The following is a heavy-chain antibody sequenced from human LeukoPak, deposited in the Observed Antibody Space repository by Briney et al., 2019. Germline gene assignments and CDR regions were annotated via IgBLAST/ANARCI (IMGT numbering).Heavy chain of an antibody. J-gene: IGHJ4*02. D-gene: IGHD2-21*02. Sequence: PGGSLRLSCAASGFTFSSYSMNWVRQAPGRGLEWASYISESGSTIYYADSVKGRFTISRDNAKNSLFLQMNSLKDEDTAVFYCARGDWAPFDYWGQGSLLTVSS. CDR3: ARGDWAPFDY. V-gene: IGHV3-48*02. CDR1: GFTFSSYS. CDR2: ISESGSTI.